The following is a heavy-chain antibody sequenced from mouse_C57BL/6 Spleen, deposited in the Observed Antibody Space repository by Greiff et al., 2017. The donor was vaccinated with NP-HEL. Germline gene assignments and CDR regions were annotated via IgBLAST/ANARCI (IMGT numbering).Heavy chain of an antibody. CDR1: GYTFTDYY. D-gene: IGHD1-1*01. V-gene: IGHV1-75*01. CDR2: IFPGSGST. J-gene: IGHJ2*01. CDR3: ARGNYYGSSPWYFDY. Sequence: QVQLQQSGPELVKPGASVKISCKASGYTFTDYYINWVKQRPGQGLEWIGWIFPGSGSTYYNEKFKGKATLTVDKSSSTAYMLLSSLTSEDSAVYFCARGNYYGSSPWYFDYWGQGTTLTVSS.